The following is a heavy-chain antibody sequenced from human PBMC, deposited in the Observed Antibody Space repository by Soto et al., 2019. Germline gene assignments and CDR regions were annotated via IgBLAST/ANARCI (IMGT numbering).Heavy chain of an antibody. D-gene: IGHD6-13*01. J-gene: IGHJ1*01. CDR3: ARVPDGYSSSWYNFQH. V-gene: IGHV1-2*02. Sequence: ASVKVSCKASGYTFTGYYLHWVRQAPGQGLEWMGWINPYSGGANYAQSFQGRVTMTSDTSIRTAYMELGRLRYDDTAVYYCARVPDGYSSSWYNFQHWGQGTLVTVSS. CDR2: INPYSGGA. CDR1: GYTFTGYY.